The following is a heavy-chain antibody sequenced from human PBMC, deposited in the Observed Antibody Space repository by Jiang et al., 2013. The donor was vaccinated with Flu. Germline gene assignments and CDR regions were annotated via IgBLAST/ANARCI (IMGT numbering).Heavy chain of an antibody. CDR2: INHSGST. Sequence: LLKPSETLSLTCAVYGGSFSGYYWSWIRQPPGKGLEWIGEINHSGSTNYNPSLKSRVTISVDTSKNQFSLKLSSVTAADTAVYYCASVYIAAAGSTDYWGQGTLVTVSS. CDR3: ASVYIAAAGSTDY. CDR1: GGSFSGYY. V-gene: IGHV4-34*01. J-gene: IGHJ4*02. D-gene: IGHD6-13*01.